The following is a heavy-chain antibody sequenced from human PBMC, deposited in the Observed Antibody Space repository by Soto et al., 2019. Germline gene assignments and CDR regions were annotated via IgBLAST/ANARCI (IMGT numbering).Heavy chain of an antibody. V-gene: IGHV4-34*01. CDR1: GGSFIGYY. D-gene: IGHD5-12*01. Sequence: PSETLSLTXGVYGGSFIGYYWTWIRQPPGKGLEWIGELNHSGSTNYNPSLKSRVTISVDRSKNQFSLKLTSVTAADTAVYYCARGDGKWLQYWAFDIWGQGTMVTVSS. CDR2: LNHSGST. J-gene: IGHJ3*02. CDR3: ARGDGKWLQYWAFDI.